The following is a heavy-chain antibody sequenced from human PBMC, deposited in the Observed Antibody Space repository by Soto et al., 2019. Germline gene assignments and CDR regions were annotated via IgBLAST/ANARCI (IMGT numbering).Heavy chain of an antibody. CDR2: VYHRAST. Sequence: PSETLSLTCAVSGASMTTGGFSWTWVRQPPGGGLEWIGHVYHRASTQYNPSLKGRVSISVDTSRSLFSLRLTSLTAADTAVYFCTRGSAAPLSLHYFDTWREGTPVTVSS. V-gene: IGHV4-30-2*01. CDR1: GASMTTGGFS. J-gene: IGHJ4*02. D-gene: IGHD2-15*01. CDR3: TRGSAAPLSLHYFDT.